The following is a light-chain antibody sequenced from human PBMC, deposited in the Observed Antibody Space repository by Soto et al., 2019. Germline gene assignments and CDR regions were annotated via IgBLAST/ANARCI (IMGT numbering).Light chain of an antibody. V-gene: IGKV3D-20*01. CDR2: AAS. CDR1: QSVSSTY. CDR3: QQYGSSPFT. Sequence: EIVLTQSPATLSLSPGERATLSCGASQSVSSTYLAWYQQKPGLPPRLLIYAASSTATGIPNRCSGSGSATYFTLTSSILEPEDFAEYYRQQYGSSPFTFGQGTKLEIK. J-gene: IGKJ2*01.